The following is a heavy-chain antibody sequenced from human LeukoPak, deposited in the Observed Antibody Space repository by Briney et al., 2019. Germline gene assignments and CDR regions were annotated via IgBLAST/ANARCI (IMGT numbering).Heavy chain of an antibody. Sequence: PSETLSLTCAVSGFSITSGHYWGWVRQPPGKGLEWIGNSNHRENAYYNPSLRSRLTIFVDSSKNQFSLKLNSVTAADTAVYFCARVAYDFWSGTPTFYYMDVWGSGTAVTVSS. CDR3: ARVAYDFWSGTPTFYYMDV. J-gene: IGHJ6*03. D-gene: IGHD3-3*01. CDR2: SNHRENA. CDR1: GFSITSGHY. V-gene: IGHV4-38-2*01.